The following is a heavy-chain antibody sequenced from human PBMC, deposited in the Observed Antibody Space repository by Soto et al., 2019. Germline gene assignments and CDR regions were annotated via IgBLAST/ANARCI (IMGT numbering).Heavy chain of an antibody. CDR1: GYTFTGYY. Sequence: ASVKVSCKASGYTFTGYYMHWVRQAPGQGLEWMGWINPNSGGTNYAQKFQGWVTMTRDTSISTAYMELSRLRSDDTAVYYCARKGAVSSWYSFDYWGQGTLVTVSS. D-gene: IGHD6-13*01. V-gene: IGHV1-2*04. CDR3: ARKGAVSSWYSFDY. J-gene: IGHJ4*02. CDR2: INPNSGGT.